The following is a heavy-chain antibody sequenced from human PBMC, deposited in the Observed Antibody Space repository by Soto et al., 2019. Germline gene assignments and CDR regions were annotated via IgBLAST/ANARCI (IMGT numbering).Heavy chain of an antibody. V-gene: IGHV3-48*02. J-gene: IGHJ6*02. Sequence: GGSLRLSCASSAFTFSSYSMNWVRQAPGKGLEWVSYISSSSSTIYYADSVKGRFTISRDNAKNSLYLQMNSLRDEDTAVYYCARELQRGYSGYGADYGMDVWGQGTTVTVSS. CDR1: AFTFSSYS. CDR3: ARELQRGYSGYGADYGMDV. CDR2: ISSSSSTI. D-gene: IGHD5-12*01.